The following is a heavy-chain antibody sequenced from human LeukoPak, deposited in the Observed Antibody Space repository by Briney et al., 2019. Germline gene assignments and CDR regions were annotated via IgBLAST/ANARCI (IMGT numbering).Heavy chain of an antibody. CDR2: ISGSGGTT. Sequence: GGSLRLSCVASGFTFKNYAMSWVRQAPGKGLEWVLSISGSGGTTYYTDSVKGRFTISRDNSKNTLYLQMNSLRAEDTAVYYCAKARGYSGHDYLGSFDYWGQGTLVTVSS. CDR1: GFTFKNYA. CDR3: AKARGYSGHDYLGSFDY. V-gene: IGHV3-23*01. D-gene: IGHD5-12*01. J-gene: IGHJ4*02.